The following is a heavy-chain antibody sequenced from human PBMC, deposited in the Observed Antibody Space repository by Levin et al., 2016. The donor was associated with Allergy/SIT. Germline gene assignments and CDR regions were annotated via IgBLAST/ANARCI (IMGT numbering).Heavy chain of an antibody. J-gene: IGHJ5*01. CDR2: INSDGSTP. CDR3: ARQGHPNRYTSWFDS. V-gene: IGHV3-74*01. Sequence: GESLKISCAASGFTLSTYWIHWVRQVPGKGRMWVSRINSDGSTPNYADSVKGRFTISRDNAKNTVYLQMNGLRDDDAAIYYCARQGHPNRYTSWFDSWGQGTLVTVSS. D-gene: IGHD5-18*01. CDR1: GFTLSTYW.